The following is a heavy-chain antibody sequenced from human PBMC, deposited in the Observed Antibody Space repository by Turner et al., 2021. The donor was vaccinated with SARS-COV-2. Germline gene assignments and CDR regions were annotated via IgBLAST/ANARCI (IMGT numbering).Heavy chain of an antibody. V-gene: IGHV4-59*08. J-gene: IGHJ6*02. CDR3: ARHGFSGWDGGGMDV. D-gene: IGHD6-19*01. CDR1: GGSISSYY. Sequence: QVQLQESGPGLVKPSETLSLTCSVSGGSISSYYWSWIRQPPGKGLEWIGYIYYSGSTNYNPSRKSRVTISVDTSKNQVSLKLSSVTAADTAVYYCARHGFSGWDGGGMDVWGQGTTVTVSS. CDR2: IYYSGST.